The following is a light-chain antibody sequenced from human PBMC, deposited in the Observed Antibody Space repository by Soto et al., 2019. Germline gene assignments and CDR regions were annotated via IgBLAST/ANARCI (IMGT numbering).Light chain of an antibody. Sequence: EIVLTQSPGTLSLSPGERATLSCWASQSVDSRYLAWYQQKPGQAPRLLIYGASSRATGIPDRFTGSGSGTDFTLTISRLEPEDVAVYYCQQYGTSPWTFGQGTKVEIK. CDR2: GAS. J-gene: IGKJ1*01. CDR3: QQYGTSPWT. CDR1: QSVDSRY. V-gene: IGKV3-20*01.